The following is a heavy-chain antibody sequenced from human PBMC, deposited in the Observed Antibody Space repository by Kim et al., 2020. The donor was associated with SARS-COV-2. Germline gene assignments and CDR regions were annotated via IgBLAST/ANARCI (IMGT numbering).Heavy chain of an antibody. D-gene: IGHD3-22*01. J-gene: IGHJ4*02. CDR3: AKDIFDDTPC. CDR2: ST. Sequence: STYYADSVKGRFTISRDNSKNSLYLQMNSLRTEDTALYYCAKDIFDDTPCWGQGTLVTVSS. V-gene: IGHV3-43*01.